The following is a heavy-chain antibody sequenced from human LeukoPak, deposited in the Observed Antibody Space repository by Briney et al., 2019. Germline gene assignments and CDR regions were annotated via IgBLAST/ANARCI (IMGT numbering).Heavy chain of an antibody. CDR1: GLTFSDYY. V-gene: IGHV3-11*01. D-gene: IGHD6-13*01. CDR3: ARRAAAGRCFVY. J-gene: IGHJ4*02. Sequence: GGSLRLSCAVSGLTFSDYYMSWIRQAPGKGLEWVSYISSGGSTISHADSVKGRFTISRDNAENSLYLQMNSLRAEDTAVYYCARRAAAGRCFVYWGQGTLVTVSS. CDR2: ISSGGSTI.